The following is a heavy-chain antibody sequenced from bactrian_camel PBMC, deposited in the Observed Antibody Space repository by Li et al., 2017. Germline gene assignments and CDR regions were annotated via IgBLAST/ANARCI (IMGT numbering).Heavy chain of an antibody. V-gene: IGHV3S59*01. CDR1: GYTYSRHC. CDR2: ISRSGSST. J-gene: IGHJ4*01. Sequence: DVQLVESGGGSVQAGGSLTISCTTSGYTYSRHCMAWFRQAPGKEREGVLCISRSGSSTYDLDSVKGRFTISRDNAKSTLYLQMDSLKVEDTAMYFCSSLYNRYWGQGTQVTVS. CDR3: SSLYNRY.